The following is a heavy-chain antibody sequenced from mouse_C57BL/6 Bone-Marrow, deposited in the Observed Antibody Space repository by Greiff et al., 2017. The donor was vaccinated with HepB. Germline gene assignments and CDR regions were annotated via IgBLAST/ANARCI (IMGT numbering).Heavy chain of an antibody. CDR2: ISSGGSYT. V-gene: IGHV5-6*01. CDR1: GFTFSSYG. CDR3: ARHEGLVLRYFDY. D-gene: IGHD1-1*01. Sequence: EVQVVESGGDLVKPGGSLKLSCAASGFTFSSYGMSWVRQTPDKRLEWVATISSGGSYTYYPDSVKGRFTISRDNAKNTLYLQMSSLKSEDTAMYYCARHEGLVLRYFDYWGQGTTLTVSS. J-gene: IGHJ2*01.